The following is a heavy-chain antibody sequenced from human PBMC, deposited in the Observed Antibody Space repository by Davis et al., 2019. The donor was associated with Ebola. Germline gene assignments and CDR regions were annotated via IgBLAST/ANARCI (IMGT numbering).Heavy chain of an antibody. CDR3: ARGPPRGYSSSWGYFDY. CDR1: GGSFSGYY. CDR2: INHSGST. D-gene: IGHD6-13*01. J-gene: IGHJ4*02. Sequence: PSETLSLTCAVYGGSFSGYYWSWIRQPPGKGLEWIGEINHSGSTNYNPSLKSRVTISVDTSKNQFSLKLSSVTAADTAVYYCARGPPRGYSSSWGYFDYWGQGTLVTVSS. V-gene: IGHV4-34*01.